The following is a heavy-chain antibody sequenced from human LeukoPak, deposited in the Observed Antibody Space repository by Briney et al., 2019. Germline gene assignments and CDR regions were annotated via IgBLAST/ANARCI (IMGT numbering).Heavy chain of an antibody. D-gene: IGHD3-22*01. CDR3: ARDYYDSSGYLPFDY. CDR2: INPNSGGT. J-gene: IGHJ4*02. CDR1: GYTFTGYY. V-gene: IGHV1-2*02. Sequence: ASVKVSCKASGYTFTGYYMHWVRQAPGQGLEWMGWINPNSGGTNYAQKFQGRVTMTRDTSISTAYMELSSLRSDDTAVYYCARDYYDSSGYLPFDYWGQGSPVTVS.